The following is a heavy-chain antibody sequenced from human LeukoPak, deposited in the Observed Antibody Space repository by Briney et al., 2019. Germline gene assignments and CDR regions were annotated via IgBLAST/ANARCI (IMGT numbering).Heavy chain of an antibody. CDR1: GGSISSYY. CDR2: IYTSGST. J-gene: IGHJ5*02. D-gene: IGHD3-3*01. Sequence: SETLSLTCTVSGGSISSYYWSWIRQPAGKGLEWIGRIYTSGSTNYNPSLKSRVTMSVDTSKNQFSLKLSSVTAADTAVYYCARDVIDLRFLEWLPAHSWFDPWGQGTLVTVSS. CDR3: ARDVIDLRFLEWLPAHSWFDP. V-gene: IGHV4-4*07.